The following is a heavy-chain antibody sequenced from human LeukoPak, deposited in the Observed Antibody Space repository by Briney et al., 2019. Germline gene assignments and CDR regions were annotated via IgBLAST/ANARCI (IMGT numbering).Heavy chain of an antibody. CDR1: GGSFSGYY. D-gene: IGHD2-15*01. CDR2: INHSGST. J-gene: IGHJ4*02. V-gene: IGHV4-34*01. CDR3: ARQYCGGGSCYFDY. Sequence: SETLSLTCAVYGGSFSGYYWSWIRQPPGKGLEWIGEINHSGSTNYNPSLKSRVTISVDTSKNQFSLKLSSVTAADTAVYYCARQYCGGGSCYFDYWGQGTLVTVSS.